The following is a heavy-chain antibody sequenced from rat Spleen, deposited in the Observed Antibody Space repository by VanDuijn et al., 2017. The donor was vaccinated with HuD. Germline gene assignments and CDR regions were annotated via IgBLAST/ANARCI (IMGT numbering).Heavy chain of an antibody. V-gene: IGHV5-29*01. J-gene: IGHJ2*01. CDR1: GFIFSDYY. D-gene: IGHD2-1*01. CDR3: ARRGPTDYFDY. Sequence: EVQLVESDGGLVLPGRSLKLSCAASGFIFSDYYMAWVRQAPTKGLEWVATISFDGISTYYRDSVQGRFTISRDNAKSTLYLQVDSPRSEDTAIYYCARRGPTDYFDYWGQGVMVTVSS. CDR2: ISFDGIST.